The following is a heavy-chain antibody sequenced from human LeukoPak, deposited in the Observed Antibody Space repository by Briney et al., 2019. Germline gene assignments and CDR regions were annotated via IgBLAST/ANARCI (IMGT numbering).Heavy chain of an antibody. J-gene: IGHJ4*02. CDR3: AIPTGLTVPGPDY. V-gene: IGHV3-23*01. CDR2: ISGDGGST. D-gene: IGHD6-19*01. Sequence: GGSLRLSCAASAFTFSSYTMSWVRQAPGQGLEWVAAISGDGGSTYSAGSVKGRFSISRDNSKNTLYLQMSSLRVEDTAVYYCAIPTGLTVPGPDYWGQGTLVTVSS. CDR1: AFTFSSYT.